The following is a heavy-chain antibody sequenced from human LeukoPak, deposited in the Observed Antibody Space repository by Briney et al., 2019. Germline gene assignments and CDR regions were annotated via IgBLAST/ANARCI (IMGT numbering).Heavy chain of an antibody. CDR1: GFTFSSYW. J-gene: IGHJ3*01. D-gene: IGHD3-22*01. Sequence: AGGSLRLSCAASGFTFSSYWMSWVRQAPGKGPEWVANMKQDGSEKYYVDSVKGRFTISRDNAKNSLFLLMNSLRAEDTAVYYCARGGRSGYYYGDAFDVWGQGTMVTVSS. V-gene: IGHV3-7*04. CDR2: MKQDGSEK. CDR3: ARGGRSGYYYGDAFDV.